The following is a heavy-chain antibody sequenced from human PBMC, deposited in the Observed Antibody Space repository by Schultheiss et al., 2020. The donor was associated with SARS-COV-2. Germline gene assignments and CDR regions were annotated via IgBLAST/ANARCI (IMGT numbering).Heavy chain of an antibody. J-gene: IGHJ4*02. CDR1: GGSFSGYY. Sequence: SETLSLTCAVYGGSFSGYYWSWIRQPPGKGLEWIGYIYNSGSTYYNPSLKSRVTISVDTSKNQFSLKLSSVTAADTAVYYCARVIAAHHSDYWGQGTLVTVSS. CDR3: ARVIAAHHSDY. CDR2: IYNSGST. V-gene: IGHV4-34*01. D-gene: IGHD6-6*01.